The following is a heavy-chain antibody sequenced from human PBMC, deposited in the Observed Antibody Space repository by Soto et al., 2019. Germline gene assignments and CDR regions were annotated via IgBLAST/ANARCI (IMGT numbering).Heavy chain of an antibody. CDR3: ARMGMSSGWYASDY. J-gene: IGHJ4*02. CDR2: INPNSGGT. D-gene: IGHD6-19*01. CDR1: GYTFTGYY. Sequence: ASVKVSCKASGYTFTGYYMHWVRQAPGQGLEWMGWINPNSGGTNYAQKFQGWVTMTRDTSISTAYMELSRLRSDDTAVYYCARMGMSSGWYASDYWGQGTLVTVSS. V-gene: IGHV1-2*04.